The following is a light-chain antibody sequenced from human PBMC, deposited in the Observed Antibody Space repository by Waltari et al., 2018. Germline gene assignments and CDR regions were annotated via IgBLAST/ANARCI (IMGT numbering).Light chain of an antibody. J-gene: IGLJ2*01. Sequence: QSALTQPASVSGSPGQSITISCTGASSDIGDFKFVSWYQQYPGKAPKLLIYDVTKRPSGVSNRCSGSKSGNTASLTISGLQAGDEGDYYCSSYVSSSTSVVFGGGTMLTVL. CDR2: DVT. CDR1: SSDIGDFKF. V-gene: IGLV2-14*03. CDR3: SSYVSSSTSVV.